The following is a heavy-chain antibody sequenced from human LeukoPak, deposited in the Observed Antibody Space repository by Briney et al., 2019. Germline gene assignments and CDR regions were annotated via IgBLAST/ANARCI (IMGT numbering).Heavy chain of an antibody. CDR3: ARGLSVLAPRYGDYYDSSGYYF. D-gene: IGHD3-22*01. CDR2: MNPNSGNT. CDR1: GYTFTSYD. V-gene: IGHV1-8*01. J-gene: IGHJ4*02. Sequence: GASVKVSCKASGYTFTSYDINWVRQATGQGLEWMGWMNPNSGNTGYAQKFQGRVTMTRTTSISTAYMELSSLRSGDTAVFYWARGLSVLAPRYGDYYDSSGYYFWGQGTLVTVSS.